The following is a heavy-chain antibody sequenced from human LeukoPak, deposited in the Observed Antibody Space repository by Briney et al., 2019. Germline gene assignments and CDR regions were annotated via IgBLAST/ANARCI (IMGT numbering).Heavy chain of an antibody. Sequence: ASVKVSCKASGGNYSSYAISWVRHAPGQWLDWMQALIPILGIANYAQKFQGRAKTTADKSTSTAYMELSSLRSEDTAVYYCARDKDSNKGSTSCLDVWGKGTTVT. CDR3: ARDKDSNKGSTSCLDV. D-gene: IGHD2-2*01. CDR1: GGNYSSYA. CDR2: LIPILGIA. J-gene: IGHJ6*03. V-gene: IGHV1-69*10.